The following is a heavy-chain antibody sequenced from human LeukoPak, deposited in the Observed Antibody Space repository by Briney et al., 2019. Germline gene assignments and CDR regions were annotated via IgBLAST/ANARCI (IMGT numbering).Heavy chain of an antibody. CDR3: ARDGTAAGLYFDL. J-gene: IGHJ4*01. D-gene: IGHD6-13*01. Sequence: GGSLRLSCAVSGFTFSSYWMNWVRQAPGKGLEWVASIKQDGGEKSYVDSVKGRFTISRDNAKNSLYLQMSSMRAEDTAVYYCARDGTAAGLYFDLWGQGTLVTVSS. V-gene: IGHV3-7*01. CDR1: GFTFSSYW. CDR2: IKQDGGEK.